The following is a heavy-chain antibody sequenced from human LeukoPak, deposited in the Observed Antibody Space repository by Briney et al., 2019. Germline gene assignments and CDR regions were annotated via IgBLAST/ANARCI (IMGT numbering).Heavy chain of an antibody. CDR3: ARDFGDHRIDY. CDR1: GGSISGSSYY. D-gene: IGHD4-17*01. Sequence: SETLSLTCTGPGGSISGSSYYWGWVRQPPGKGLEWIGSIVYSGTTHYDPSLKSRVTISVDTSKSQFSLRLSSVTAADTAIYYCARDFGDHRIDYWGQGTLVTVSS. V-gene: IGHV4-39*01. J-gene: IGHJ4*02. CDR2: IVYSGTT.